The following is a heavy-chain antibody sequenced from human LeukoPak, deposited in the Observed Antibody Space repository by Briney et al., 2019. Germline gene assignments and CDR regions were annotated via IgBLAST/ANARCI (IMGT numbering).Heavy chain of an antibody. CDR3: AKDRYVVVAATPDY. CDR2: ISGSGGTT. D-gene: IGHD2-15*01. V-gene: IGHV3-23*01. Sequence: GGSLRLSCVASGFTFTDYFMSWVRQAPGKGLEWVSAISGSGGTTYYADSVKGRFTISRDNSNNTLYLQMNSLRGEDTAVYYCAKDRYVVVAATPDYWGQGTLVTVSS. CDR1: GFTFTDYF. J-gene: IGHJ4*02.